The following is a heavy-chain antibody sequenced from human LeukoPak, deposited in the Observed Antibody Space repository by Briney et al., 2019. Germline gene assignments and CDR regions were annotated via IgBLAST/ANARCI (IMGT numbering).Heavy chain of an antibody. Sequence: GASLKISCKASGYSFISHWIGWVRQRPGQGLEFMGIIYPYDSDTKYSPSLQGQVTISVDKSISITYLQWRSLKASDTAMYFCLRLGAGDLGYSYSYIDVWGKGTTVTVSS. J-gene: IGHJ6*03. V-gene: IGHV5-51*01. D-gene: IGHD2-21*02. CDR2: IYPYDSDT. CDR1: GYSFISHW. CDR3: LRLGAGDLGYSYSYIDV.